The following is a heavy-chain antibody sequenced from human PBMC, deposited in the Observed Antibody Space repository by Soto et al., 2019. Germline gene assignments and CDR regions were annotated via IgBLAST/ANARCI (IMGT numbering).Heavy chain of an antibody. D-gene: IGHD3-10*01. CDR3: ARVAITLIRGSKVDFYSMDV. CDR2: VIPIFGTA. Sequence: QVSWAACGVAVSSCASMWVRQAPRQGIEWMGGVIPIFGTANYAQKFQGRVTITADESTSTAYMELRSLQSDDTAVYFCARVAITLIRGSKVDFYSMDVWGQGTTVTGSS. CDR1: GVAVSSCA. J-gene: IGHJ6*02. V-gene: IGHV1-69*01.